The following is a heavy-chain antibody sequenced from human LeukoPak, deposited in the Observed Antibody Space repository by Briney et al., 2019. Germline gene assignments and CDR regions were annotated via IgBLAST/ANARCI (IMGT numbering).Heavy chain of an antibody. V-gene: IGHV4-59*08. CDR3: ARLLRSVTTSAIWYFDL. CDR1: GGSITSNY. CDR2: IFYSGNT. D-gene: IGHD4-17*01. Sequence: SETLSLTCTVSGGSITSNYWSWIRQPPGGGLEGIGYIFYSGNTNYNPSLKSRVTISLAMSKTPFSLKLSSVTAADTAVYYCARLLRSVTTSAIWYFDLSGRGTLVTVSS. J-gene: IGHJ2*01.